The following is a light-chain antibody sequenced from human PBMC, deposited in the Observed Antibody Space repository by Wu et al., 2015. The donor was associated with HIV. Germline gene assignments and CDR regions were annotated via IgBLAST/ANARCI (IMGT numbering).Light chain of an antibody. Sequence: EIVLTQSPGTLSLSPGERATLSCRVSQSISSGYLAWYQQKPGQAPRLLIYGASSRATGIPDRFSGTGSGTDFTLTISSLEPEDFAVYYCQQRSNWPPKWTFGQGPRWKSN. J-gene: IGKJ1*01. CDR2: GAS. CDR1: QSISSGY. V-gene: IGKV3D-20*02. CDR3: QQRSNWPPKWT.